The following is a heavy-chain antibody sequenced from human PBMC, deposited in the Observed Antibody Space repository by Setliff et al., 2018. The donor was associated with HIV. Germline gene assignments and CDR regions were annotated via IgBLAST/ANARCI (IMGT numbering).Heavy chain of an antibody. CDR1: GFNFMFFA. CDR3: ARDPPGSGFHLDY. J-gene: IGHJ4*02. Sequence: GGSLRLSCTAPGFNFMFFAMSWVRQAPGKGLEWVAMIWADEITKFYADSVKGRFTISRDNSKNTMYLQMNTLRVEDTAVYYCARDPPGSGFHLDYWGQGTPVTVSS. D-gene: IGHD5-12*01. CDR2: IWADEITK. V-gene: IGHV3-33*08.